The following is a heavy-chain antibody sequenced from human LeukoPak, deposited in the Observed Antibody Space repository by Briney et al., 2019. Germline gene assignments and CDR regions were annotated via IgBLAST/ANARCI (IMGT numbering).Heavy chain of an antibody. J-gene: IGHJ4*02. V-gene: IGHV1-69*13. CDR3: ARVSMVGATTFIPSDY. CDR1: GGTFSSYA. Sequence: GASVKVSCKASGGTFSSYAISWVRQAPGQGLEWMGGIIPIFGTANYAQKFQGRVTITADESTSTAYMELSRLRSDDTAVYYCARVSMVGATTFIPSDYWGQGTLVTVSS. CDR2: IIPIFGTA. D-gene: IGHD1-26*01.